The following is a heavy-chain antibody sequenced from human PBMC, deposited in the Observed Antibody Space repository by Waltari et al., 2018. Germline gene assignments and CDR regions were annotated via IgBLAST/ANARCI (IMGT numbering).Heavy chain of an antibody. D-gene: IGHD3-16*01. V-gene: IGHV3-7*01. Sequence: EVQLVESGGGLVQPGGSLRLSCAASGFTFSRFWLSWVRQAPGKGVEWVANIYQDGTVTNYVDSVKGLFTTARDNARNSLYLQMNSLRVDDTAVYYCVRDDDGGMGAVWGQGTTVTVSS. CDR3: VRDDDGGMGAV. J-gene: IGHJ6*02. CDR2: IYQDGTVT. CDR1: GFTFSRFW.